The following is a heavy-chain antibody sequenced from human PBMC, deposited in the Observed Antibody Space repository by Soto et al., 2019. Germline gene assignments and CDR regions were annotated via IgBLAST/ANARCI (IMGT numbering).Heavy chain of an antibody. J-gene: IGHJ4*02. CDR2: ITATGDRT. CDR3: ATMNGYFEY. V-gene: IGHV3-23*01. Sequence: PGRSLRLSCADSGFSYSTYSMSWVRQTPGKGLEWVSAITATGDRTYYADSVTGRFTISRDNSKNTHYLQRTSLRAEDTAMYYCATMNGYFEYWGQGTPVTVSS. D-gene: IGHD3-22*01. CDR1: GFSYSTYS.